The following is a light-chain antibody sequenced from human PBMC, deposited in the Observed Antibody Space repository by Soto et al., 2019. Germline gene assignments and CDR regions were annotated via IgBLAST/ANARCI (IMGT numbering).Light chain of an antibody. V-gene: IGKV3-20*01. J-gene: IGKJ3*01. CDR3: QQYCSSPNT. CDR1: QSDSSTY. CDR2: GVS. Sequence: ESVVTQSPGTLSLSPGERATLSCRASQSDSSTYLAWYQQKPGQAPRLLIYGVSRRAPGIPDRFSGSGSGTDFTLTISRLEPEDFAVYYCQQYCSSPNTFVPGTKVDIK.